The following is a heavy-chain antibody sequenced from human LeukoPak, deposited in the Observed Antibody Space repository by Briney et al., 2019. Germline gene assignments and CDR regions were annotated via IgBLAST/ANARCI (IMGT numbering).Heavy chain of an antibody. J-gene: IGHJ4*02. CDR1: GGSISPFY. V-gene: IGHV4-30-2*01. CDR2: IYHSGST. Sequence: SETLSLTCTVSGGSISPFYWSWIRQPPGKGLEWIGYIYHSGSTYYNPSLKSRVTISVDRSKNQFSLKLSSVTAADTAVYYCASSSDSSGYYGVLPPVWGQGTLVTVSS. CDR3: ASSSDSSGYYGVLPPV. D-gene: IGHD3-22*01.